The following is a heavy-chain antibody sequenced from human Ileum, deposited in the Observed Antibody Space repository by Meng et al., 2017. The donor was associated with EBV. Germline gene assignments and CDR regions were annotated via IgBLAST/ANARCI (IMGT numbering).Heavy chain of an antibody. CDR3: ARNVPGTSAYYD. Sequence: QGQPPRPGPGLCKPSDTLSLPCAVSGYTISSTNWWCWIRQPPGKGLEWIGYIYYSGSTSYNPSLKSRVTMSVDTSKNQFSLNLNSVTAVDTAVYYCARNVPGTSAYYDWGQGTLVTVSS. CDR1: GYTISSTNW. J-gene: IGHJ4*02. CDR2: IYYSGST. V-gene: IGHV4-28*01. D-gene: IGHD3-22*01.